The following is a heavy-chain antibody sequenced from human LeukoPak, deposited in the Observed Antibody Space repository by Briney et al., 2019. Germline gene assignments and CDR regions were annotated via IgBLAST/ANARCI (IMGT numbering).Heavy chain of an antibody. V-gene: IGHV4-59*01. J-gene: IGHJ4*02. D-gene: IGHD4-11*01. Sequence: PSQTLSLTCTLSVGSISTYYWSWIREPPGKGGGGIGYIYYTDNTPYITSLKSRVTMSIDTSKTQFPLNLTSVTAADTAVYYCARDSSNYIIDYWGQGTLVTVSS. CDR2: IYYTDNT. CDR1: VGSISTYY. CDR3: ARDSSNYIIDY.